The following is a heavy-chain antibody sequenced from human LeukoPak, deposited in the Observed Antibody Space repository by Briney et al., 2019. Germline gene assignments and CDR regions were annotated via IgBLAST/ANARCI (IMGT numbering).Heavy chain of an antibody. J-gene: IGHJ6*03. V-gene: IGHV4-59*11. Sequence: SETLSLTCTVSGGSISSHYWSWIRQPPGKGLEWIGYIYYSGSTNYNPSLKSRVTISVDTSKNQFSLKLSSVTAADTAVYYCARENYYYYMDIWGKGTTVTVSS. CDR1: GGSISSHY. CDR3: ARENYYYYMDI. CDR2: IYYSGST.